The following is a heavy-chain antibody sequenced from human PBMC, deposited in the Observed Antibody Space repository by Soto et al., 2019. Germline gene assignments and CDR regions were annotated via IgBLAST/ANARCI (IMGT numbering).Heavy chain of an antibody. CDR1: GCSISSGSHY. CDR2: IFYTGAT. Sequence: SQTLSLTCAVSGCSISSGSHYWNCIRRVPGKGLEFIGYIFYTGATYYNPSLRGRISMSLDTSKNQFSLTLRSVTAADTAIYYCAREGRHSGGMRESWFDPWGQGTKVTVSS. CDR3: AREGRHSGGMRESWFDP. V-gene: IGHV4-31*02. J-gene: IGHJ5*02. D-gene: IGHD3-10*01.